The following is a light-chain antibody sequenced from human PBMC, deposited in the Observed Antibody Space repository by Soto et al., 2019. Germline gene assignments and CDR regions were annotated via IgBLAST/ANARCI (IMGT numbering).Light chain of an antibody. CDR3: CSYAGSSTYV. Sequence: QSVLTQPASVSGSPGQSITISCTGTSSDVGSYNLDSWYQQHPGKAPKLMIYEGSRRPSGVSNRFAASKSGNTASLTISGLQAEDEADYYCCSYAGSSTYVFGGGTQLTVL. CDR1: SSDVGSYNL. J-gene: IGLJ2*01. V-gene: IGLV2-23*01. CDR2: EGS.